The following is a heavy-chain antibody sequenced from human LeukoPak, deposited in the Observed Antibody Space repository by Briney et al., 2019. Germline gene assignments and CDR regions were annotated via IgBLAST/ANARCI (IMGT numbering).Heavy chain of an antibody. Sequence: SETLSLTCTDSGGSIKSGHYYWTWIRQHPGKGLEWIAYIFYSGSTYYNPSLRSRVTISVDTSKNQYSLRLSSVTAADTAVYYCARNSYATGGPLEAFDIWGQGTMVTVSS. CDR1: GGSIKSGHYY. D-gene: IGHD2-8*01. V-gene: IGHV4-31*03. CDR2: IFYSGST. J-gene: IGHJ3*02. CDR3: ARNSYATGGPLEAFDI.